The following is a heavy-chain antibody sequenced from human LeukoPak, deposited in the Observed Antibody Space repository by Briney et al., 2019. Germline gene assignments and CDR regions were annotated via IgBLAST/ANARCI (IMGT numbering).Heavy chain of an antibody. V-gene: IGHV5-51*01. CDR3: ARHLPYSYGYAFDI. Sequence: GESLQISCQGSGYSFTSYWIGWVRQMPGKGLEWMGIIYPADSDTRYSPSFQGQVTISAKKSISPAYLQWSRLEAPDTAMYYCARHLPYSYGYAFDIWGQGTMVTVSS. CDR1: GYSFTSYW. CDR2: IYPADSDT. D-gene: IGHD5-18*01. J-gene: IGHJ3*02.